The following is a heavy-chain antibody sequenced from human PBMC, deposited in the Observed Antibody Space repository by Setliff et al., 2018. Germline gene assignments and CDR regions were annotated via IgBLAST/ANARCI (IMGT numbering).Heavy chain of an antibody. J-gene: IGHJ6*02. Sequence: GASVKVSCKASGGTFSSYGLSWVRQAPGQGLEWLGRITPIFETAHYAQKFQDRVTITADKSTSTVYMELNSLISEDTAVYLCARDSVTLGQLERRGGFRYYDMDVWGQGTTVTVSS. V-gene: IGHV1-69*06. D-gene: IGHD1-1*01. CDR2: ITPIFETA. CDR3: ARDSVTLGQLERRGGFRYYDMDV. CDR1: GGTFSSYG.